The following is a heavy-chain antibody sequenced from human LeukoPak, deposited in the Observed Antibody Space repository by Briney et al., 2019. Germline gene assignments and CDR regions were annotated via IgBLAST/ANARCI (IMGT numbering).Heavy chain of an antibody. CDR2: ISGSGGST. D-gene: IGHD3-16*02. CDR3: AKARGSYRYCPVY. J-gene: IGHJ4*02. Sequence: QTGGSLRLSCAASGFTFSSYSMNWVRQAPGKGLEWVSAISGSGGSTYYADSVKGRFTISRDNSKNTLYLQMNSLRAEDTAVYYCAKARGSYRYCPVYWGQGTLVTVSS. V-gene: IGHV3-23*01. CDR1: GFTFSSYS.